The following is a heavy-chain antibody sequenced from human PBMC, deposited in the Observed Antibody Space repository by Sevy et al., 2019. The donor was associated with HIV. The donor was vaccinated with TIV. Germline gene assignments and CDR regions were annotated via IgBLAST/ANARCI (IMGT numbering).Heavy chain of an antibody. D-gene: IGHD2-2*01. CDR1: GGTLSKYA. CDR2: IIPIFGTA. CDR3: ARDRGFSSTSEYGMDV. Sequence: ASVKVSCKASGGTLSKYAITWVRQAPGQGLEWIGGIIPIFGTANYAQKFQGRVTITADESTSTAYMELSSLRSEDTAVYYCARDRGFSSTSEYGMDVWGQGSTVTVSS. J-gene: IGHJ6*02. V-gene: IGHV1-69*13.